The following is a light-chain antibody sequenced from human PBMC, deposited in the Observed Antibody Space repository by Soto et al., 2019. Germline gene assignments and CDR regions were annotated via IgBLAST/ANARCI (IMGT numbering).Light chain of an antibody. CDR3: QQFSSYSRT. V-gene: IGKV1-5*01. CDR1: QSVNSW. CDR2: GVS. J-gene: IGKJ1*01. Sequence: IQMTQSPSTLSAYVGDRVTITCRASQSVNSWLSWYQQKPGRAPKLLIYGVSNLDSGVASRFSGSGSGTEFTLAIGSLQPDDVATYYCQQFSSYSRTFGQGTKVDIK.